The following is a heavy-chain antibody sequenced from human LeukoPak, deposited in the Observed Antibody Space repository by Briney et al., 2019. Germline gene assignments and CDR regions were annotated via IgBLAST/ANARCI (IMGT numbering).Heavy chain of an antibody. D-gene: IGHD3-22*01. CDR2: IYYSGSN. V-gene: IGHV4-61*01. CDR3: ARGTYYYDSSGYYYYYYGMDV. Sequence: SSETLSLTCTVSGGSVSSGSYYWSWIRQPPGEGLEWIGYIYYSGSNNYNTSLKSRVTISVDTSKNQFSLKLSSVTAADTAVYYCARGTYYYDSSGYYYYYYGMDVWGQGTTVTVSS. J-gene: IGHJ6*02. CDR1: GGSVSSGSYY.